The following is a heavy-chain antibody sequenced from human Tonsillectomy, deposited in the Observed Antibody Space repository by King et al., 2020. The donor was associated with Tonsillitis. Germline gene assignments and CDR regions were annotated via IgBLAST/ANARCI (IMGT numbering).Heavy chain of an antibody. CDR3: TTTSSRTWFRWYFAL. V-gene: IGHV3-15*01. J-gene: IGHJ2*01. Sequence: QLVQSGGGLVKPGGSLRLSCAASGFTFSNAWMTWVRQAPGKGLEWVGRIKSSTDGGTTDYAAPVKVRFNNSRDDSDNTLYLQMNSLQTEDTAVSYCTTTSSRTWFRWYFALWGRGTLVTVSS. CDR2: IKSSTDGGTT. D-gene: IGHD3-10*01. CDR1: GFTFSNAW.